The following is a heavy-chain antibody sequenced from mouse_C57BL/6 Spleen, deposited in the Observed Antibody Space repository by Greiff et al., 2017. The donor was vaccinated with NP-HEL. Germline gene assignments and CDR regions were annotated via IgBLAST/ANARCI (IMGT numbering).Heavy chain of an antibody. Sequence: EVQLQQSGAELVRPGASVKLSCTASGFNIKDYYMHWVKQRPEQGLEWIGRIDPEDGDTEYAPKFQGKATMTADTSSNTAYLQLSSLTSEDTAGYYCTALLDDGFPWFAYWGQGTLVTVSA. V-gene: IGHV14-1*01. CDR2: IDPEDGDT. CDR1: GFNIKDYY. D-gene: IGHD1-2*01. CDR3: TALLDDGFPWFAY. J-gene: IGHJ3*01.